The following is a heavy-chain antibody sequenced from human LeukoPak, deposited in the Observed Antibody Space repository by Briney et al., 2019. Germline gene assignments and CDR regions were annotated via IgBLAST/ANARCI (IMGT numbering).Heavy chain of an antibody. D-gene: IGHD4-11*01. CDR3: ARDGYSNYFYIDV. CDR2: IYGGGDA. CDR1: GFTFSITY. V-gene: IGHV3-66*01. J-gene: IGHJ6*03. Sequence: GESLRLSCTASGFTFSITYMAWVRQAPGKGLEWVSVIYGGGDAYYADSVKGRFIIARDNSKKTLSLQMNNLRVDDTAVYYCARDGYSNYFYIDVWGKGTTVTVSS.